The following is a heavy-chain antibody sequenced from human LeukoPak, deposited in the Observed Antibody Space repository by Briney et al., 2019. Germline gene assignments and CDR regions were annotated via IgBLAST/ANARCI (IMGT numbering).Heavy chain of an antibody. CDR2: IYYSGST. CDR3: ARERYGSAGDAMHDY. V-gene: IGHV4-39*07. CDR1: GGSISSSSYY. D-gene: IGHD3-10*01. J-gene: IGHJ4*02. Sequence: SETLSLTCTVSGGSISSSSYYWGWIRQPPGKGLEWIGSIYYSGSTYYNPSLKSRVTISVDTSKSQFSLKLSSVTAADTAVYYCARERYGSAGDAMHDYWGQGTLVPVSS.